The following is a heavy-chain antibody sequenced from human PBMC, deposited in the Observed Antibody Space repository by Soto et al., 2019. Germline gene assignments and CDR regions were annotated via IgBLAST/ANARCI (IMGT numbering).Heavy chain of an antibody. CDR1: GYTFTSYG. CDR2: ISAYNGNT. J-gene: IGHJ3*02. D-gene: IGHD6-19*01. V-gene: IGHV1-18*01. CDR3: AGLASAVSGSYDAFDI. Sequence: QVQLVQSGAEVKKPGASVKVSCKASGYTFTSYGISWVRQAPGQGLGWMGWISAYNGNTNYAQKLQGRVTMTTDTPTSTAYMELRSLRSDDTAVYYCAGLASAVSGSYDAFDIWGQGTMVTVSS.